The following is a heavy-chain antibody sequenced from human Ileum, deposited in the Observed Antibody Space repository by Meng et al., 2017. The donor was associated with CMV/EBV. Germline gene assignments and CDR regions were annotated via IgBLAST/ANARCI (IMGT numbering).Heavy chain of an antibody. J-gene: IGHJ4*02. CDR2: VYRGGNA. V-gene: IGHV4-4*02. D-gene: IGHD3-22*01. CDR3: TTGSAYSPPGQFHQ. Sequence: VSGGSISRANWWTWVRQTPGKGLEWIGEVYRGGNAMYNPSLQSRLTISVDDSTNQVSLRLRSATVADTAMYYCTTGSAYSPPGQFHQWGQGTLVTVSS. CDR1: GGSISRANW.